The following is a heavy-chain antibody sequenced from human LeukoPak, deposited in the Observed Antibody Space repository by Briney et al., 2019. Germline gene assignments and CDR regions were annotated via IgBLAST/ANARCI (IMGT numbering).Heavy chain of an antibody. CDR3: ARTADGSKTPVFDY. Sequence: ASVKVSCKASGYMFTSYYMHWVRQAPGLGLEWMGIINPSGGSTTYAQKFQGRVTLTRDTSTSTVHMELSSLRSEDTALYYCARTADGSKTPVFDYWGQGTLVIVSS. CDR1: GYMFTSYY. V-gene: IGHV1-46*01. CDR2: INPSGGST. D-gene: IGHD4-23*01. J-gene: IGHJ4*02.